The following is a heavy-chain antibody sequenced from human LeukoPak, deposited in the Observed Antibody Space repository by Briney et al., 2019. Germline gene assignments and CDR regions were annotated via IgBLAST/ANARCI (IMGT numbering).Heavy chain of an antibody. V-gene: IGHV3-69-1*01. CDR1: GFTFNTYP. CDR2: IRDSGIT. D-gene: IGHD4-17*01. Sequence: GGSLRLSCAASGFTFNTYPMNWVRQAPGKGLEWISHIRDSGITDYADSVKGRFTISRDNAKNSLYLQLNSLRAEDTAVYYCARDHDYAFDFWGQGTLVTVSS. J-gene: IGHJ4*02. CDR3: ARDHDYAFDF.